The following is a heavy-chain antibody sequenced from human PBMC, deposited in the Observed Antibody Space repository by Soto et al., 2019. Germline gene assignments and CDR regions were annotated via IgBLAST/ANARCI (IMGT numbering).Heavy chain of an antibody. D-gene: IGHD4-17*01. CDR2: IKSKSDGGTT. V-gene: IGHV3-15*01. Sequence: EVQLVDSGGGLVKPGGSLRLSCAASGFTFTNAWMSWVRQAPGKGLEWVGRIKSKSDGGTTDYAAPIKGRFTISRDDSKNTLYLQMNSLKTEDTAVYYCTTQTSKTVTYFDYWGQGTLVTVSS. CDR3: TTQTSKTVTYFDY. J-gene: IGHJ4*02. CDR1: GFTFTNAW.